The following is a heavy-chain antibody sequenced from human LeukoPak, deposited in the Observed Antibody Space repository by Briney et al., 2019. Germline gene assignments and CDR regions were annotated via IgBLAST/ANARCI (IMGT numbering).Heavy chain of an antibody. Sequence: PSETLSLTCTVSGGSISSYYWSWIRQPAGKGLEWVGRIYNSGSTKYNPSLKCRATMSVDKSKNQCTLTLSATTAAVTAVEYCARVGDGYNNDYWGEGTLVTVSS. CDR1: GGSISSYY. CDR3: ARVGDGYNNDY. J-gene: IGHJ4*02. D-gene: IGHD5-24*01. CDR2: IYNSGST. V-gene: IGHV4-4*07.